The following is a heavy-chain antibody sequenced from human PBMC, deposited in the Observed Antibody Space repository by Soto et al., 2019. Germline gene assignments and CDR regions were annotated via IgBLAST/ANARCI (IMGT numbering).Heavy chain of an antibody. CDR3: ARGDIVVVVAATIYYYYGMDV. CDR2: INPGGGST. CDR1: GYTFTSYY. V-gene: IGHV1-46*01. Sequence: ASVKVSCKASGYTFTSYYMHWVRQAPGQGLEWMGIINPGGGSTSYAQKFQGRVTMTRDTSTSTVYMELSSLRSEDTAVYYCARGDIVVVVAATIYYYYGMDVWGQGTTVTVSS. J-gene: IGHJ6*02. D-gene: IGHD2-15*01.